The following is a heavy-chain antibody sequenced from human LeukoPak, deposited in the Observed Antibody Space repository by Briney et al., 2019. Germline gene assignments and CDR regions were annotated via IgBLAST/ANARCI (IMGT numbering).Heavy chain of an antibody. D-gene: IGHD3-9*01. J-gene: IGHJ4*02. CDR3: AKDTDDILTGYYYDY. Sequence: PGGSLRLSCAASGFTFSSYSMNWVRQAPGKGLEWVSSISSSSSYIYYADSVKGRFTISRDNAKNSLYLQMNSLRAEDTALYYCAKDTDDILTGYYYDYWGQGTLVTVSS. CDR1: GFTFSSYS. V-gene: IGHV3-21*04. CDR2: ISSSSSYI.